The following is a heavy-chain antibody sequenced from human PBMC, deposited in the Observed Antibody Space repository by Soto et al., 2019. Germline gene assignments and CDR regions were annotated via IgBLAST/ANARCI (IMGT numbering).Heavy chain of an antibody. J-gene: IGHJ4*02. V-gene: IGHV3-23*01. D-gene: IGHD6-19*01. CDR3: AKDAGMAVAGPSYFDS. CDR2: ISGSRGTT. CDR1: GFIFSSYA. Sequence: GGSLRLSCAASGFIFSSYAMTWVRQAPGKGLEWVSTISGSRGTTYYADSVKGRFTISRDNSKNTLYLQMNSLTAEDTAIYYCAKDAGMAVAGPSYFDSWGQGTLVTVSS.